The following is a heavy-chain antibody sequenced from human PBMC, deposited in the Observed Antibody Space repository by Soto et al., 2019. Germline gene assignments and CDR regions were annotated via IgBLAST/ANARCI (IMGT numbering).Heavy chain of an antibody. CDR3: AREGITMVRGYYGMDV. CDR1: GFTFSSYA. Sequence: PGGSLRLSCAASGFTFSSYAMHWVRQAPGKGLEWVAVISYDGSNKYYADSVKGRFTISRDNSKNTLYLQMNSLRAEDTAVYYCAREGITMVRGYYGMDVWGQGTTVTVSS. CDR2: ISYDGSNK. J-gene: IGHJ6*02. D-gene: IGHD3-10*01. V-gene: IGHV3-30-3*01.